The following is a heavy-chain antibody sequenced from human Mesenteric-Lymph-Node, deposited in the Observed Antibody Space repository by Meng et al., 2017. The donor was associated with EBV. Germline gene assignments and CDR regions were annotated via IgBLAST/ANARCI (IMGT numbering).Heavy chain of an antibody. V-gene: IGHV1-8*01. CDR1: GYTFTSYD. J-gene: IGHJ5*02. Sequence: QVGLVQSGAEVKKPGASVKVSCKASGYTFTSYDINWVRQATGQGLEWMGWMNPNSGNTGYAQKFQGRVTMTRNTSISTAYMELSSLRSEDTAVYYCARGPEYSSSWSNWFDPWGQGTLVTVSS. CDR3: ARGPEYSSSWSNWFDP. D-gene: IGHD6-13*01. CDR2: MNPNSGNT.